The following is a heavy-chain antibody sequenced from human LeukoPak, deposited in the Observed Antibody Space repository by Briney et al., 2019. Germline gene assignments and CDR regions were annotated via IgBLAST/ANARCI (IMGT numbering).Heavy chain of an antibody. CDR3: ARGASGSDGAFDI. CDR2: ISSSSSYI. J-gene: IGHJ3*02. CDR1: GFTFSSYS. Sequence: GGSLRHSCAASGFTFSSYSMNWVRQAPGKGLEWVSSISSSSSYIYYADSVKGRFTISRDNAKNSLYLQMNSLRAEDTAVYYCARGASGSDGAFDIWGQGTMVTVSS. V-gene: IGHV3-21*01. D-gene: IGHD1-26*01.